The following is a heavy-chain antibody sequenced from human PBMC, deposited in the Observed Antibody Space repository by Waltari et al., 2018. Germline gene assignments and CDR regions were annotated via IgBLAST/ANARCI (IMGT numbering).Heavy chain of an antibody. CDR1: GDSMSSSDW. Sequence: QMQLQESGPGLVKPSGTLSLTCPVSGDSMSSSDWWSWVRQPPEKGLEWIGQIQRSGRTNYNPSLESRVTISIDTSNNQFSLKVTSTTAADTAVYYCARDRGRGIYLDSWGRGTLVTVSP. V-gene: IGHV4-4*02. D-gene: IGHD2-15*01. CDR3: ARDRGRGIYLDS. CDR2: IQRSGRT. J-gene: IGHJ4*02.